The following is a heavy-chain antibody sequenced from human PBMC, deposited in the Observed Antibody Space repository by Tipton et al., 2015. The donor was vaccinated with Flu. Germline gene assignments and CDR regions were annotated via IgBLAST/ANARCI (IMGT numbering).Heavy chain of an antibody. CDR1: GGSLSSFY. CDR3: ARGSGSGTYVIFDF. CDR2: IYTSGST. V-gene: IGHV4-4*07. J-gene: IGHJ4*02. Sequence: TLSLTCTVSGGSLSSFYWSWIRQPAGKGLEWIGRIYTSGSTKYNPSLKSRLSMSVDTSKNQFSLKLTSVTAADTAVYYCARGSGSGTYVIFDFWGQGTLVTV. D-gene: IGHD3-10*01.